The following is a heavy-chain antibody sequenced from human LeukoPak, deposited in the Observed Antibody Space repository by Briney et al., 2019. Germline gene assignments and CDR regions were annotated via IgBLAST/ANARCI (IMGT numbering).Heavy chain of an antibody. CDR1: GYTFTGYY. CDR2: INPNSGGT. CDR3: ARDGDYDFWSGYFPTSFHYYYYYMDV. D-gene: IGHD3-3*01. V-gene: IGHV1-2*02. Sequence: GASVKVSCKASGYTFTGYYMHWMRQAPGQGLEWMGWINPNSGGTNYAQKFQGRVTMTRDTSISTAYMELSRLRSDDTAVYYCARDGDYDFWSGYFPTSFHYYYYYMDVWGKGTTVTVSS. J-gene: IGHJ6*03.